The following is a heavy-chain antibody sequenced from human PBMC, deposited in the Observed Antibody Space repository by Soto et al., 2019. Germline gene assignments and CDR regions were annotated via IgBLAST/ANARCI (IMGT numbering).Heavy chain of an antibody. D-gene: IGHD3-9*01. CDR3: AREAFDWLSLVI. CDR1: GFTFSSYG. CDR2: IWYDGSNK. J-gene: IGHJ3*02. V-gene: IGHV3-33*01. Sequence: SLRLSCAASGFTFSSYGMHWVRQAPGKGLEWVAVIWYDGSNKYYADSVKGRFTISRDNSKNTLYLQMNSLRAEDTAVYYCAREAFDWLSLVIWGQGTMVTVSS.